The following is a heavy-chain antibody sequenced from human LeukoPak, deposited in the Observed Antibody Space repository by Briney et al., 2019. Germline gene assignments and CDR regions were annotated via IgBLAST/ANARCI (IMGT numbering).Heavy chain of an antibody. CDR1: GFTFSDYY. D-gene: IGHD4-23*01. V-gene: IGHV3-11*01. Sequence: GGSLRLSCAASGFTFSDYYMSWIRQAPGKGLEWVSYISSSGSTIYYADSVKGRFTISRDNAKNPLYLQMNSLRAEDTAVYYCARDAEGEDYGGNEYYFDYWGQGTLVTVSS. CDR3: ARDAEGEDYGGNEYYFDY. J-gene: IGHJ4*02. CDR2: ISSSGSTI.